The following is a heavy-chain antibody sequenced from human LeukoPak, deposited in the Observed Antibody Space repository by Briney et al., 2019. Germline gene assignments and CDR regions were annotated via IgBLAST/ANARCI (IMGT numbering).Heavy chain of an antibody. V-gene: IGHV4-39*07. D-gene: IGHD3-22*01. J-gene: IGHJ4*02. CDR1: GGSISGSSYY. CDR3: ARSNYYDSSGYYRNDY. CDR2: IYYSGST. Sequence: SETLSLTCTVSGGSISGSSYYWGWIRQPPGKGLEWIGSIYYSGSTYYNPSLKSRVTISVDTSKNQFSLKLSSVTAADTAVYYCARSNYYDSSGYYRNDYWGQGTLVTVSS.